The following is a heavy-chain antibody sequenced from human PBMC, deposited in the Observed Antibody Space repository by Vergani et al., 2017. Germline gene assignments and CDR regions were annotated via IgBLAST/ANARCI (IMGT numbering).Heavy chain of an antibody. CDR1: EYSFGNYG. V-gene: IGHV5-51*01. CDR3: AIHTTYTDS. Sequence: EVELVQSGPEMRKPGESLKIYCKGSEYSFGNYGIGWVRQMPGKGLEWMGIIYPADSDTRYSPSFQGQVTISADKSISTAFLQWDSLKASDTALYYCAIHTTYTDSWGQGTLVTVSS. J-gene: IGHJ4*02. D-gene: IGHD1-1*01. CDR2: IYPADSDT.